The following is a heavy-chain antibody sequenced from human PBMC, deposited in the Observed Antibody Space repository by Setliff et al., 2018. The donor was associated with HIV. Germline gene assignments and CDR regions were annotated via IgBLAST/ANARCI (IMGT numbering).Heavy chain of an antibody. CDR2: IYYSGST. V-gene: IGHV4-59*01. J-gene: IGHJ3*01. D-gene: IGHD4-17*01. CDR3: ARVQMAYAAFDV. Sequence: LSLTCTVSGGSMSSYYWSWIRQPPGKGLEWVGYIYYSGSTNYNPSLKSRVSISVDTSKNQFSLKLSSVTAADTAMYYCARVQMAYAAFDVWGQGTMVTVSS. CDR1: GGSMSSYY.